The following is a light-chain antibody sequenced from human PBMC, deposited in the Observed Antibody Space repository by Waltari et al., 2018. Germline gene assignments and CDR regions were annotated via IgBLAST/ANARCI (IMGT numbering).Light chain of an antibody. CDR1: QSISRC. CDR3: QQYNSCPYT. V-gene: IGKV1-5*03. Sequence: DIQMTQSPSTLSASVGDRVTITCRASQSISRCLAWYQQKPGKAPKLLIYKASSLESGVPSRFSGSGSGTEFTLTISSLQPDDFATYYCQQYNSCPYTFGQGTKLEIK. J-gene: IGKJ2*01. CDR2: KAS.